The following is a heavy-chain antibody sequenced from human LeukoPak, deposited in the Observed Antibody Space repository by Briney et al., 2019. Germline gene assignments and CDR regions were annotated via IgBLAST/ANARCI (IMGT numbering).Heavy chain of an antibody. V-gene: IGHV5-51*01. Sequence: GESLKISCKGSGYSFISYWIGWVRQMPGKGLEWMGIIYPGDSDTRYSPSFRGQVTISADKSISTAYLQWSSLKASDTAMYYCARQGGYCSSTSCPLDAFDIWGQGTMVTVSS. D-gene: IGHD2-2*01. CDR1: GYSFISYW. CDR3: ARQGGYCSSTSCPLDAFDI. CDR2: IYPGDSDT. J-gene: IGHJ3*02.